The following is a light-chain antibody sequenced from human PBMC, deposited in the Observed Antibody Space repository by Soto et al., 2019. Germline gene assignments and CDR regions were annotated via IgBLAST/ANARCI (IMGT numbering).Light chain of an antibody. Sequence: EIVLTQSPGTLSLSPGERATLSCRASQSVSSSYLAWYQQKPGQAPSLLIYGASSRATGIPDRFSGSGSGTDFPLTISRLEPEDFAVYYCQQYGSSPWAFGQGTKVDIK. J-gene: IGKJ1*01. CDR3: QQYGSSPWA. V-gene: IGKV3-20*01. CDR1: QSVSSSY. CDR2: GAS.